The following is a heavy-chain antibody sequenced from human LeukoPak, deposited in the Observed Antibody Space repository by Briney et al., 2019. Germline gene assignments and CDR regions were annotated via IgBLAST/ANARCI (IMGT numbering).Heavy chain of an antibody. CDR3: GRRLFIDGWYKT. J-gene: IGHJ5*02. V-gene: IGHV4-34*01. CDR2: INQSGST. Sequence: SETXSLTCAVYGGPFSAYWSWIRQPPGKGXEWIGEINQSGSTNYNPSLNSRVIISRDTSKNEVSLKLTSVTAADTAVYFCGRRLFIDGWYKTWGQGTLVSVST. D-gene: IGHD1-1*01. CDR1: GGPFSAY.